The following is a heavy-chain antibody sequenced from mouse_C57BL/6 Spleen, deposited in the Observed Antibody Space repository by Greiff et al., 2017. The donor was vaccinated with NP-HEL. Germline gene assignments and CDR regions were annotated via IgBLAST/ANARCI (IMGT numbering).Heavy chain of an antibody. J-gene: IGHJ3*01. CDR2: INPGSGGT. Sequence: QVQLKQSGAELVRPGTSVKVSCKASGYAFTNYLIEWVKQRPGQGLEWIGVINPGSGGTNYNEKFKGKATLTADKSSNTAYLQLSSLTSEDTAVYYCTLMEYDFAYWGQGTLVTVSA. CDR3: TLMEYDFAY. V-gene: IGHV1-54*02. CDR1: GYAFTNYL. D-gene: IGHD2-12*01.